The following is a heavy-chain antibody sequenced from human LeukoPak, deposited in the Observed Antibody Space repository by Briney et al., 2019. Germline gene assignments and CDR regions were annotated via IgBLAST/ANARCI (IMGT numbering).Heavy chain of an antibody. CDR2: IGENTADR. CDR3: GRDWKLDY. V-gene: IGHV3-23*01. J-gene: IGHJ4*02. Sequence: GGSLRLSCAASGFTFNKYAMSCVRQAPGKGLEWGSAIGENTADRKYADSVKGGFTISRDNSKNTLYLQMNSLRAEDTAIYYCGRDWKLDYWGQGNLVTVSS. CDR1: GFTFNKYA. D-gene: IGHD1-1*01.